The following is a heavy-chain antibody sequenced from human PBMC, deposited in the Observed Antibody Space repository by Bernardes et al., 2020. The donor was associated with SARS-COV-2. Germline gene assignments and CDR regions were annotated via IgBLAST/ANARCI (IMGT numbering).Heavy chain of an antibody. D-gene: IGHD3-22*01. CDR2: ISGSGGHT. Sequence: GGSLRLSCAASGFTFSSNAMSWVRQVPGKGLEWVSAISGSGGHTYYADSVRGRFSISRDNSKNTLFLQMNSLRAEDTALYYCARRVVVTPGWFDYWGQGTLVTVSS. CDR1: GFTFSSNA. CDR3: ARRVVVTPGWFDY. V-gene: IGHV3-23*01. J-gene: IGHJ4*02.